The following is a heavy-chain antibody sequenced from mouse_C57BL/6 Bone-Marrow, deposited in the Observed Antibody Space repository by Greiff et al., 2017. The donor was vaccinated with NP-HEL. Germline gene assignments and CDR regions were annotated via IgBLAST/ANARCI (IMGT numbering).Heavy chain of an antibody. CDR2: IDPEDGDT. D-gene: IGHD2-5*01. CDR1: GFNIKDYY. V-gene: IGHV14-1*01. J-gene: IGHJ1*03. CDR3: TTSYYSNYRYRYFDV. Sequence: VQLQQSGAELVRPGASVKLSCTASGFNIKDYYMHWVKQRPEQGLEWIGRIDPEDGDTEYAPKFQGKATMTADTSSNTAYLQLSSLTSEDTAVYYCTTSYYSNYRYRYFDVWGTGTTVTVSS.